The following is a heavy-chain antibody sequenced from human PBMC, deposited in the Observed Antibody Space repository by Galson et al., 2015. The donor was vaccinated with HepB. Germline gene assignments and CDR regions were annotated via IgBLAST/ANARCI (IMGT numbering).Heavy chain of an antibody. CDR3: ARDTHPYDILTSHGMDV. CDR1: GFTFSSYS. Sequence: SLRLSCAASGFTFSSYSMNWVRQAPGKGLEWVSSISSSSSYIYYADSVKGRFTISRDNAKNSLYLQMNSLRAEDTAVYYCARDTHPYDILTSHGMDVWGQGTTVTVSS. D-gene: IGHD3-9*01. J-gene: IGHJ6*02. V-gene: IGHV3-21*01. CDR2: ISSSSSYI.